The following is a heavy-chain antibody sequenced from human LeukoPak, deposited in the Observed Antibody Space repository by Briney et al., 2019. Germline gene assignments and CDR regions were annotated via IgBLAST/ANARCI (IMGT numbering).Heavy chain of an antibody. CDR1: GGSISSYY. D-gene: IGHD2-2*01. CDR3: ARVEYQPLSVWFDP. V-gene: IGHV4-4*07. J-gene: IGHJ5*02. Sequence: SETLSLTCTVSGGSISSYYWSWIRQPAGKGLEWIGRIYTSGSTNYNPSLKSRVTMSVDTSKNQFSLKLSSVTAADTAVYYCARVEYQPLSVWFDPWGQGTLVTVSS. CDR2: IYTSGST.